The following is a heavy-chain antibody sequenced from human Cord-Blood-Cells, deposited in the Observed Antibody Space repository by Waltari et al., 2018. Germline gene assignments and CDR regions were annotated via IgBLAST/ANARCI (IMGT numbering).Heavy chain of an antibody. J-gene: IGHJ6*02. V-gene: IGHV3-74*01. CDR3: ARSIRLPTVTTYYYYYGMDV. D-gene: IGHD4-17*01. Sequence: EVQLVESGGGLVQPGGSLRLSCAASGFTFSSYWMHWVRQAPGKGLVWVSRINSDGSSTSYADSVKGQFTISRDNAKNTLYLQMNSLRAEDTAVYYCARSIRLPTVTTYYYYYGMDVWGQGTTVTVSS. CDR1: GFTFSSYW. CDR2: INSDGSST.